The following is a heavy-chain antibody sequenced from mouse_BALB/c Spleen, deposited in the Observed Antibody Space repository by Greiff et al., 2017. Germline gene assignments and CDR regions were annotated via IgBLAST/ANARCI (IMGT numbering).Heavy chain of an antibody. V-gene: IGHV1-5*01. Sequence: EVQLQQSGTVLARPGASVKMSCKASGYTFTSYWMHWVKQRPGQGLEWIGAIYPGNSDTSYNQKFKGKAKLTAVTSTSTAYMELSSLTNEDSAVYYCTRWNYGSSYVDYWGQGTTLTVSS. J-gene: IGHJ2*01. CDR3: TRWNYGSSYVDY. D-gene: IGHD1-1*01. CDR2: IYPGNSDT. CDR1: GYTFTSYW.